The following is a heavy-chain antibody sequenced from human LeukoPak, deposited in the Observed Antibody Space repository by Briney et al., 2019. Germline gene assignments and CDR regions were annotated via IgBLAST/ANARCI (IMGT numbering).Heavy chain of an antibody. Sequence: GASLKISCTGSGYRFTSYWIGWVRPMPGKGLEWMGIIYPGDSDTRYSPSFQGQITISADKSISTAYLQWSSLKASDTAMYYCARQSDWNSAVDDWGQGTLVTVSS. D-gene: IGHD1-7*01. CDR3: ARQSDWNSAVDD. J-gene: IGHJ4*02. CDR1: GYRFTSYW. CDR2: IYPGDSDT. V-gene: IGHV5-51*01.